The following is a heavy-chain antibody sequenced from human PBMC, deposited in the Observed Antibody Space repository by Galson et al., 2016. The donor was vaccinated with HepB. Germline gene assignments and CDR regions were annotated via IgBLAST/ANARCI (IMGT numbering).Heavy chain of an antibody. V-gene: IGHV6-1*01. CDR2: TYYRSKWYN. CDR3: ARVSLVTANIWTWSAVEY. CDR1: GDSVSSNRAA. Sequence: CAISGDSVSSNRAAWNWIRQSPSRGLEWLGRTYYRSKWYNDYAVSVKSRVTINPDTSKNQFSLQLNSMTPEDTAVYYCARVSLVTANIWTWSAVEYWGQGALVTVSS. J-gene: IGHJ4*02. D-gene: IGHD1-20*01.